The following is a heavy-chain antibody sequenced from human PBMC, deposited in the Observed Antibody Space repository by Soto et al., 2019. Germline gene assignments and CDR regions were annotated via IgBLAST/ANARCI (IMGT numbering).Heavy chain of an antibody. Sequence: SETLSLTCTVSGGSISSGDYYWSWIRQPPGKGLERVGYIYYSGSTYYNPSRKSRVTISVDTSKNQCSLKLSSVTAADTAVYYCAREAAGTENYFDYWGQGSLVTVSS. V-gene: IGHV4-30-4*01. J-gene: IGHJ4*02. D-gene: IGHD6-13*01. CDR2: IYYSGST. CDR3: AREAAGTENYFDY. CDR1: GGSISSGDYY.